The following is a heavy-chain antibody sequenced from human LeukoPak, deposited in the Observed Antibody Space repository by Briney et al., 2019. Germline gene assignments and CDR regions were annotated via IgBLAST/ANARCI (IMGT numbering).Heavy chain of an antibody. Sequence: PGGSLRLSCAASGFTFSSYAMSWVRQAPGQGLEWMGIINPSGGSTSYAQKFQGRVTMTRDTSTSTVYMELSSLRSEDTAVYYCARSGIAAAGTIDYWGQGTLVTVSS. CDR2: INPSGGST. CDR3: ARSGIAAAGTIDY. D-gene: IGHD6-13*01. J-gene: IGHJ4*02. CDR1: GFTFSSYA. V-gene: IGHV1-46*01.